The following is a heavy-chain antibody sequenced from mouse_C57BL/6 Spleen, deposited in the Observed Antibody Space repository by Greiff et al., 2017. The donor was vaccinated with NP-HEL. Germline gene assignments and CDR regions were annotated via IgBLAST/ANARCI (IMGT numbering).Heavy chain of an antibody. D-gene: IGHD2-5*01. CDR2: FHPYNDDT. CDR3: ARAYYSNYGGFAWFAY. CDR1: GYTFTTYP. J-gene: IGHJ3*01. Sequence: QVQLQQSVAELVKPGASVKMSCKASGYTFTTYPIEWMKQNHGKSLEWIGNFHPYNDDTKYNEKFKGKATLTVEKSSSTVYLELSRLTSDDSAVYYCARAYYSNYGGFAWFAYWGQGTLVTVSA. V-gene: IGHV1-47*01.